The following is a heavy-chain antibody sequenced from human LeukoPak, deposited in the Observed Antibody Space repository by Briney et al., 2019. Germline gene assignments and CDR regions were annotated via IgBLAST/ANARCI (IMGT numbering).Heavy chain of an antibody. CDR2: INTNTGNP. CDR3: ARIYFDCSSTSCSFDY. J-gene: IGHJ4*02. D-gene: IGHD2-2*01. Sequence: ASVKVSCKASGYTFTSHAMNWVRQAPGQGLEWMGWINTNTGNPTYAQGFTGRFVVSLDTSVSTAYLQISSLKAEDTAVYYCARIYFDCSSTSCSFDYWGQGTLVTVSS. CDR1: GYTFTSHA. V-gene: IGHV7-4-1*02.